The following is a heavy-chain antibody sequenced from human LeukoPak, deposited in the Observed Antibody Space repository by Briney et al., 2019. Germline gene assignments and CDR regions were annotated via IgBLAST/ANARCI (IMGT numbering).Heavy chain of an antibody. J-gene: IGHJ4*02. CDR3: AEVESSYCRI. D-gene: IGHD3-10*01. Sequence: GGSLRLSCVASGLTFGNYGMNWVRQAPGKGLEWVSSIGGGGYTTYYADSVRGRFTISRDNSKNSMYLQMSSLRAEDTAIYYCAEVESSYCRIWGQGTLVT. CDR2: IGGGGYTT. V-gene: IGHV3-23*01. CDR1: GLTFGNYG.